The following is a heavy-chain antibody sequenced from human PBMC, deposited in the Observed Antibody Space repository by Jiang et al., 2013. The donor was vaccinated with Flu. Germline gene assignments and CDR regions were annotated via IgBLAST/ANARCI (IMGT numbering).Heavy chain of an antibody. Sequence: SWIRQAPGKGLEWVSYISSSGSTIYYADSVKGRFTISRDNAKNSLYLQMNSLRAEDTAVYYCARDRRDTMVRGVIYVDWGQGTLVTVSS. CDR2: ISSSGSTI. V-gene: IGHV3-11*01. CDR3: ARDRRDTMVRGVIYVD. J-gene: IGHJ4*02. D-gene: IGHD3-10*01.